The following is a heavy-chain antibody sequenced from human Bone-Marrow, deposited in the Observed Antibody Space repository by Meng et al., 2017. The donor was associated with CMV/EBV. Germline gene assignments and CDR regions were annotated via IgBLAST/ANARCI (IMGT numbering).Heavy chain of an antibody. CDR2: IIPIFGTA. V-gene: IGHV1-69*05. J-gene: IGHJ6*02. CDR1: GGTFSSYA. CDR3: AREQGNYYYGMDV. Sequence: SVKVSCKASGGTFSSYAISWVRQAPGQGLEWMGGIIPIFGTANYAQKFQGRVTITTDESTSTAYMELSSLSSEDTAVYYCAREQGNYYYGMDVWGQGTTVTVSS. D-gene: IGHD6-13*01.